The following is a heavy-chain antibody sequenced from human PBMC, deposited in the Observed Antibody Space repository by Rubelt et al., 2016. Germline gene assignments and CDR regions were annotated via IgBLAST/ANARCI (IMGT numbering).Heavy chain of an antibody. J-gene: IGHJ4*02. D-gene: IGHD1-14*01. CDR2: IYWDDDK. V-gene: IGHV2-5*02. Sequence: QITSKESGPTLVKPSQTLTLTCTVSGFSLSSSGVGVGWIRQPPGKALEWLALIYWDDDKRYSPSLDTRLTITKDTSTNQVVLTMTNVGPVDTATYYCAHTLGEPTFDSWGQGTLVTVSS. CDR3: AHTLGEPTFDS. CDR1: GFSLSSSGVG.